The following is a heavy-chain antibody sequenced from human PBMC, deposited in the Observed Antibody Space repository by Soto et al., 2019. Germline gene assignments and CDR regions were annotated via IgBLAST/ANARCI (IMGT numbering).Heavy chain of an antibody. CDR1: GGSISSYY. D-gene: IGHD3-22*01. J-gene: IGHJ4*02. V-gene: IGHV4-59*01. Sequence: QVQLQESGPGLVKPSETLSLTCTVSGGSISSYYWSWIRQPPGKGLEWIGYIYYSGSTNYNPSLPSRVPISVDTSKNQFSLTLSSVTAADTAVYYCARVRGNYYDSSGYYSGEYYFDYWGQGTLVTVSS. CDR3: ARVRGNYYDSSGYYSGEYYFDY. CDR2: IYYSGST.